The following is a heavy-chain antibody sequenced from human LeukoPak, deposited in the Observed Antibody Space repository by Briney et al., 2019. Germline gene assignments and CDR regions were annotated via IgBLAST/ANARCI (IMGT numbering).Heavy chain of an antibody. V-gene: IGHV4-34*01. CDR3: ARDTYGDYGYDY. D-gene: IGHD4-17*01. CDR2: INHSGST. J-gene: IGHJ4*02. Sequence: SETLSLTCAVYGGSFSGYYWSWIRQPPGKGLEWIGEINHSGSTNYNPSLKSRVTISVDTSKNQFSLKLSSVTAADTAVYYCARDTYGDYGYDYWGQGTLVTVSS. CDR1: GGSFSGYY.